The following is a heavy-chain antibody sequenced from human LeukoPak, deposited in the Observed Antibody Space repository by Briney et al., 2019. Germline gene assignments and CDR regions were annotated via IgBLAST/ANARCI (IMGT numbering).Heavy chain of an antibody. J-gene: IGHJ4*02. CDR2: INHSGST. Sequence: SETLSLTCAVYDGSFSGYYWSWIRQPPGKGLEWIGEINHSGSTNYNPSLKSRVTISVDTSRNQFSLKLSSVTAADTAVYYCARNAALNYGDYAVGVDYWGQGTLVTVSS. CDR3: ARNAALNYGDYAVGVDY. CDR1: DGSFSGYY. D-gene: IGHD4-17*01. V-gene: IGHV4-34*01.